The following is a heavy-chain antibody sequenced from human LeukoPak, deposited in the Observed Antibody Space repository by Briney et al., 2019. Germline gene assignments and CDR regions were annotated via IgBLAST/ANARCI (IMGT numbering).Heavy chain of an antibody. CDR1: GFTFSSYA. Sequence: PGGSLRLSCAASGFTFSSYAMSWVRQAPGKGLEWVAVISYDGSNKYYADSVKGRFTISRDNSKNTLYLQMNSLRAEDTAVYYCAKSGHITMIVVIIRIDYFDYWGQGTLVTVSS. V-gene: IGHV3-30*18. CDR2: ISYDGSNK. J-gene: IGHJ4*02. D-gene: IGHD3-22*01. CDR3: AKSGHITMIVVIIRIDYFDY.